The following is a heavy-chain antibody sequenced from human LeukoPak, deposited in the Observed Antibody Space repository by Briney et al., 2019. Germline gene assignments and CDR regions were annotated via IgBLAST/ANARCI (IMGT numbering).Heavy chain of an antibody. CDR3: AGYSSSWYRGGY. V-gene: IGHV3-21*01. Sequence: GGSLRLSCAASGFTFSSYSMNWVRQAPGKGLEWVSSISSSSSYIYYADSVKGRFTISRDNAKNSLYLQMNSLRAEDTAVYYCAGYSSSWYRGGYWGQGTLVTVSS. CDR1: GFTFSSYS. CDR2: ISSSSSYI. D-gene: IGHD6-13*01. J-gene: IGHJ4*02.